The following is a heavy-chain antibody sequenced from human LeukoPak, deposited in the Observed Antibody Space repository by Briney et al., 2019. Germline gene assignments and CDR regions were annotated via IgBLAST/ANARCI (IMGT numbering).Heavy chain of an antibody. D-gene: IGHD3-3*01. CDR3: ARDSPASITIFGVGGKSSFDY. Sequence: GRSLRLSCAASGFTFSSYAMHWVRQAPGKGLEWVAVISYDGSNKYYADSVKGRFTISRDNAKNSLYLQMNSLRAEDTAVYYCARDSPASITIFGVGGKSSFDYWGQGTLVTVSS. CDR1: GFTFSSYA. CDR2: ISYDGSNK. J-gene: IGHJ4*02. V-gene: IGHV3-30-3*01.